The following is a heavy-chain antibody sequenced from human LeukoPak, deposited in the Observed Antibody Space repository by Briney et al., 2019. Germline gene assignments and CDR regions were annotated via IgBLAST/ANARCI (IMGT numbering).Heavy chain of an antibody. D-gene: IGHD3-10*01. CDR1: GGTFSSYA. V-gene: IGHV1-8*02. CDR3: VITMVRGVIMYYFDY. Sequence: ASVKVSCKASGGTFSSYAISWVRQAPGQGLEWMGWVNPNSGNTGYAQKFQGRVTMTRNTSISTAYMELSSLRSEDTAVYYCVITMVRGVIMYYFDYWGQGTLVTVSS. CDR2: VNPNSGNT. J-gene: IGHJ4*02.